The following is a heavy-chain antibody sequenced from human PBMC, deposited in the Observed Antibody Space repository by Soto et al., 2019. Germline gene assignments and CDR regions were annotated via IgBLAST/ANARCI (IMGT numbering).Heavy chain of an antibody. V-gene: IGHV4-59*08. CDR3: AGDSGYYYGLWYFDL. CDR2: IYYTGST. J-gene: IGHJ2*01. D-gene: IGHD5-18*01. Sequence: QVQLQESGPGLVKPSETLSLTCTVSGGSIGSYYWYWIRQPPGKGLEYIGYIYYTGSTNYNPSLKSRVSISLDTSKNQFSLKLSSVTAADTAVYYCAGDSGYYYGLWYFDLWGRGRLVTVSS. CDR1: GGSIGSYY.